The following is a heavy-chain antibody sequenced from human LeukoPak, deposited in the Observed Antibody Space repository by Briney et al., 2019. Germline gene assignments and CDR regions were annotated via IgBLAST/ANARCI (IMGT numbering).Heavy chain of an antibody. CDR2: INHSGST. Sequence: PSETLSLTCAVYGGSFSGYYWSWIRQPPGKGLEWIGEINHSGSTNYNPSLKSRVTISVDTSKNQFSLKLSSVTAADTAVYYCARGRLYYYGSGSYNYWGQGTLVTVSS. J-gene: IGHJ4*02. D-gene: IGHD3-10*01. CDR3: ARGRLYYYGSGSYNY. CDR1: GGSFSGYY. V-gene: IGHV4-34*01.